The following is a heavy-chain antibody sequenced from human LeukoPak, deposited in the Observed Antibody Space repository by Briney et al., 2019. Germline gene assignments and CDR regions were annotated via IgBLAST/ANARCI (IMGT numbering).Heavy chain of an antibody. V-gene: IGHV3-7*01. CDR3: AKDQGYCSSTSCYSFDY. D-gene: IGHD2-2*01. CDR2: INHDGSEQ. J-gene: IGHJ4*02. Sequence: GGSLRLSCAASGYPFSSFWMSWVRQAPGKGLEWVANINHDGSEQYFVDSMKGRFTMSRDNAKNSLHLHMNSLRAEDTAVYYCAKDQGYCSSTSCYSFDYWGQGTLVSVSS. CDR1: GYPFSSFW.